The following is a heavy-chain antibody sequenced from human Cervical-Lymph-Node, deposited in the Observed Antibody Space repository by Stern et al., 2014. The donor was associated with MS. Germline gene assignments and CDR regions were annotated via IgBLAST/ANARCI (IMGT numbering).Heavy chain of an antibody. Sequence: QVQLVQSGAEVKKPGSSVRVSCKASGGTFSSYAISWVRQAPGQGLEWMGGIIPMFGTAKYAQKFPGRDPITANAYTSTAYMEVSSLISEDTAVYYCATSAGELTPEAVWGQGTTVTVFS. J-gene: IGHJ6*02. D-gene: IGHD1-26*01. V-gene: IGHV1-69*01. CDR2: IIPMFGTA. CDR3: ATSAGELTPEAV. CDR1: GGTFSSYA.